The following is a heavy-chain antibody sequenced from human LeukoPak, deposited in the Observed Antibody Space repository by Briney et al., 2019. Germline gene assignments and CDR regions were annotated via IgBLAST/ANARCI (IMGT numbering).Heavy chain of an antibody. CDR3: ASDSSWSFDN. V-gene: IGHV3-9*01. CDR2: ISWNGDTI. Sequence: GGSLRLSCAASGFDFHDYMMHWVRQPPGKGLEWVSEISWNGDTIGYADSVKGRFTISRDNSRTSLYLQMNNLRAEDTAVYYCASDSSWSFDNWGQGTVVTVSS. D-gene: IGHD2-8*02. J-gene: IGHJ4*02. CDR1: GFDFHDYM.